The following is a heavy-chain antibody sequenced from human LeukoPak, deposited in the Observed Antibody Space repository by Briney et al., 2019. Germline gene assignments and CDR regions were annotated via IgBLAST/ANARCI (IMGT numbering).Heavy chain of an antibody. CDR2: MNPNSGNT. CDR1: GYTFTSYD. J-gene: IGHJ4*02. CDR3: ARSTIHPGYSFDY. Sequence: ASVKVSCEASGYTFTSYDINWVRQATGQGLEWMGWMNPNSGNTGYAQKFQGRVTMTRNTSISTAYMELSSLRSEDTAVYYCARSTIHPGYSFDYWGQGTLVTVSS. D-gene: IGHD2-21*01. V-gene: IGHV1-8*01.